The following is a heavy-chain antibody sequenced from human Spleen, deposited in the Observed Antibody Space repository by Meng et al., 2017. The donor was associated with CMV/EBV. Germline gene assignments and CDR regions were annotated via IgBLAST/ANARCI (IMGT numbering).Heavy chain of an antibody. V-gene: IGHV3-48*04. D-gene: IGHD1-26*01. Sequence: GESLKISCAASGFTFSSYSMNWVRQAPGKGLEWVSYISSSGNTIYYADSVKGRFTISRDNAKNSLYLQMNSLRAEDTAVYYCAREGELDYFDHWGQGTLVTVSS. CDR2: ISSSGNTI. CDR3: AREGELDYFDH. J-gene: IGHJ4*02. CDR1: GFTFSSYS.